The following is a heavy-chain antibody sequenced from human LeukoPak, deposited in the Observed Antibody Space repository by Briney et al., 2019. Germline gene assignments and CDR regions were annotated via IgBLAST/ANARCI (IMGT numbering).Heavy chain of an antibody. Sequence: SVKVSCKASGGTFSSYAINWVRQAPGQGLKWMGGIIPIFGTANYAQKFQGRVTITADEYTSTAYMELSSLRSEDTAVYYCARGPTNGQAFDYWGQGTLVSVSS. D-gene: IGHD2-8*01. CDR3: ARGPTNGQAFDY. CDR2: IIPIFGTA. J-gene: IGHJ4*02. V-gene: IGHV1-69*13. CDR1: GGTFSSYA.